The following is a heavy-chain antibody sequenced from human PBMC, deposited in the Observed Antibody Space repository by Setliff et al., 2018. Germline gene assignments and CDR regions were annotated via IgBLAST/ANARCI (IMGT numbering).Heavy chain of an antibody. Sequence: SETLSLTCSVSGGLIYDHWWTWVRQPAGEEFQWTGRVYSDGDTEYNPSLKSRVTISVDTSNNQFSLHLTSVTAADTARYFCARERQGGFLEWSPLDPWGQGILVTVSS. CDR2: VYSDGDT. V-gene: IGHV4-4*07. D-gene: IGHD3-3*01. CDR1: GGLIYDHW. CDR3: ARERQGGFLEWSPLDP. J-gene: IGHJ5*02.